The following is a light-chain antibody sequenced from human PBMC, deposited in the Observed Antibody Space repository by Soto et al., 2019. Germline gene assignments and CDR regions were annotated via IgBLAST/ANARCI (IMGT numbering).Light chain of an antibody. J-gene: IGLJ2*01. Sequence: QSVLTQPASVSGSPGQSITISCTGTSGDIGFYNYVSWYQQHPGKAPKPIIYNVNNRPSGVSDRFSGSKSGNTASLTISGLQAEDGAYYYCTSFTGRSTLLIFGGGTKLTVL. V-gene: IGLV2-14*01. CDR2: NVN. CDR1: SGDIGFYNY. CDR3: TSFTGRSTLLI.